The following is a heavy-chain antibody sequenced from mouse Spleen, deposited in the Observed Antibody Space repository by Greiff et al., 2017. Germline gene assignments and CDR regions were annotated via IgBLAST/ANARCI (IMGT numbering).Heavy chain of an antibody. J-gene: IGHJ4*01. CDR3: ARSLTGDYAMDY. CDR2: IYPRSGNT. CDR1: GYTFTSYG. D-gene: IGHD4-1*01. V-gene: IGHV1-81*01. Sequence: QVQLKESGAELARPGASVKLSCKASGYTFTSYGISWVKQRTGQGLEWIGEIYPRSGNTYYNEKFKGKATLTADKSSSTAYMELRSLTSEDSAVYFCARSLTGDYAMDYWGQGTSVTVSS.